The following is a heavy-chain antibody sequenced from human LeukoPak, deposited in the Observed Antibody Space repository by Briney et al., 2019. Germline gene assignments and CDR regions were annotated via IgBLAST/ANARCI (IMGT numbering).Heavy chain of an antibody. CDR3: ARSPTSDVGY. CDR1: GFSFSSYS. J-gene: IGHJ4*02. Sequence: GGSLRLSCAASGFSFSSYSMNWVSQAAGRGRGWVSSISSSSSYIYYADSVKSRFTISRDNTKNSLYLQMNSLRVEDTAIYYCARSPTSDVGYWGRGTLVTVSS. V-gene: IGHV3-21*01. D-gene: IGHD4-11*01. CDR2: ISSSSSYI.